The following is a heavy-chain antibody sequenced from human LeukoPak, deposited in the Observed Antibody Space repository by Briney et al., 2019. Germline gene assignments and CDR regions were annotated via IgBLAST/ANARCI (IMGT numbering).Heavy chain of an antibody. CDR3: ASGPQYSGSFYAYYYDY. CDR1: GGTFSSYA. CDR2: IIPMLGIA. V-gene: IGHV1-69*04. Sequence: GSSVKVSCKASGGTFSSYAISWVRQAPGQGLEWMGRIIPMLGIANYAQKFQGRVTITVDKSTSTAYMELSSLRSEDTAVYYCASGPQYSGSFYAYYYDYWGQGTLVTVSS. J-gene: IGHJ4*02. D-gene: IGHD1-26*01.